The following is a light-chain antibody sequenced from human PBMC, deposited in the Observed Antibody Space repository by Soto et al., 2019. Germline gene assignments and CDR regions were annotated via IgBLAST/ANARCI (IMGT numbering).Light chain of an antibody. J-gene: IGKJ4*01. CDR3: QQFNNWPLT. Sequence: EIVMTQSPATLSVSPGERATLPSRASQSVSILLAWYQQKPGQAPRLLIYGASTRATGFPARFSGSGSGTDFTLTISSLQSEDFAVYYCQQFNNWPLTFGGGTKVDIK. CDR1: QSVSIL. V-gene: IGKV3-15*01. CDR2: GAS.